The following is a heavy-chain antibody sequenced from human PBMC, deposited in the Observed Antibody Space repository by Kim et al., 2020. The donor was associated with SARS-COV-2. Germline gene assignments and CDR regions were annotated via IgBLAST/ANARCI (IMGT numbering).Heavy chain of an antibody. J-gene: IGHJ6*02. V-gene: IGHV3-43D*03. CDR3: AKAIDWSADDYYGMDV. CDR2: ISWDGGST. D-gene: IGHD3-9*01. CDR1: GFTFDDYA. Sequence: GGSLRLSCAASGFTFDDYAMHWVRQAPGKGLEWVSLISWDGGSTYYADSVKGRFTISRDNSKNSLYLQMNSLRAEDTALYYCAKAIDWSADDYYGMDVWGQGTTVTVSS.